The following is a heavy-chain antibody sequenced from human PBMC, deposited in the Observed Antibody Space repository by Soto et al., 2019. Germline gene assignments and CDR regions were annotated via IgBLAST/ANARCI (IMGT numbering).Heavy chain of an antibody. CDR3: AKLMGPISSSWYLGAFDI. Sequence: ASVKVCCKASGGSISSYTFSWVRQAPGQGLEWMGRINASHGNTKYSQKFQGRVTITRDTSASTAYMELSSLRSEDTAVYYCAKLMGPISSSWYLGAFDIWGQGTMVTVSS. V-gene: IGHV1-3*01. D-gene: IGHD6-13*01. CDR2: INASHGNT. CDR1: GGSISSYT. J-gene: IGHJ3*02.